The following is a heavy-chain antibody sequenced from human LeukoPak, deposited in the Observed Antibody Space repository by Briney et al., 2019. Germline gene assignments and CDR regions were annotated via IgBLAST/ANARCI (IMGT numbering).Heavy chain of an antibody. CDR3: ARGYCTNGVCYIGPFDY. D-gene: IGHD2-8*01. CDR1: GGSISSYY. J-gene: IGHJ4*02. CDR2: IYYSGST. V-gene: IGHV4-59*01. Sequence: SETLSLTCTVSGGSISSYYWSWIRQPPGKGLEWIGYIYYSGSTNYNPSLKSRVTISVDTSRNQFSLKLSSVTAADTAVYYCARGYCTNGVCYIGPFDYWGQGTLVTVSS.